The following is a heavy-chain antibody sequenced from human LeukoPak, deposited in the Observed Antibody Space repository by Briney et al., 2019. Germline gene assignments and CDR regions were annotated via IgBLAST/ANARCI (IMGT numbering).Heavy chain of an antibody. CDR1: GFTVSSNY. CDR3: ARDLANYDFWSGSSSGGDI. J-gene: IGHJ3*02. CDR2: LYSGGST. V-gene: IGHV3-66*02. Sequence: PGGSLRLSCAASGFTVSSNYMSWVRQATGKGLEWVAVLYSGGSTYYADSVKGRFPISRDNSKNTLYLQMNSLRAEDTAVYYCARDLANYDFWSGSSSGGDIWGQGTMVTVSS. D-gene: IGHD3-3*01.